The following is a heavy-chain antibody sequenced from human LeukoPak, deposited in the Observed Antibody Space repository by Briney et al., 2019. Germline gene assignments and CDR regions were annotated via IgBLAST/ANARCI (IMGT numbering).Heavy chain of an antibody. CDR3: ARAKWELPIDY. Sequence: GGSLRLSCAASGFTFSSYEMNWVRQAPGKGLEWVSYISSSGSTIYYADSVKGRFTISRDNAKNSLYLQMNSLRAEDTAVYYCARAKWELPIDYWGQGTLVTVSS. D-gene: IGHD1-26*01. CDR1: GFTFSSYE. J-gene: IGHJ4*02. CDR2: ISSSGSTI. V-gene: IGHV3-48*03.